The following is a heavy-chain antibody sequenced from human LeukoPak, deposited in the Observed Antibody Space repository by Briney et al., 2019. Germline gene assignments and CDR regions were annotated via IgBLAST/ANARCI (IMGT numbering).Heavy chain of an antibody. D-gene: IGHD3-16*02. Sequence: SETLSLTCAVYGGSFSGYYWRWIRQPPGKGLEWIGEINHSGSTNYNPSLKSRVTISVDTSKNQFSLKLSSVTAADTAVYYCARDYYDYVWGSYRLDYWGQGTLVTVSS. CDR3: ARDYYDYVWGSYRLDY. CDR2: INHSGST. J-gene: IGHJ4*02. V-gene: IGHV4-34*01. CDR1: GGSFSGYY.